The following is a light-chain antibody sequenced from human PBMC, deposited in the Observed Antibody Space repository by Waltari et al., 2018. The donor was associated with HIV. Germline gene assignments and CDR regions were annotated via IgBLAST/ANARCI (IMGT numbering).Light chain of an antibody. Sequence: IVMTQSPDSLAVSLGERATINCRSSQSVLYDSKNENYLSWYQQKPGQPPKLLLYWAFTGESGVPDRFSGSGSGTDFTLTISSLQAEDVAVYYCQQYFDTPTFGQGTKVEIK. CDR2: WAF. CDR1: QSVLYDSKNENY. J-gene: IGKJ1*01. CDR3: QQYFDTPT. V-gene: IGKV4-1*01.